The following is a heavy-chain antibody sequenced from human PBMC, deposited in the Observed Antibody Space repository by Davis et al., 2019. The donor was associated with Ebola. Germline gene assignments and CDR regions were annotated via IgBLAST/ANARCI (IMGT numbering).Heavy chain of an antibody. CDR1: GGSFSGYY. CDR3: ARMRKPYSSSWYWAFDI. V-gene: IGHV4-34*01. D-gene: IGHD6-13*01. CDR2: INHSGST. J-gene: IGHJ3*02. Sequence: GSLRLSCAVYGGSFSGYYWSWIRQPPGKGLEWIGEINHSGSTNYNPSLKSRVTISVDTSKNQFSLKLSSVTAADTAVYYCARMRKPYSSSWYWAFDIWGQGTMVTVSS.